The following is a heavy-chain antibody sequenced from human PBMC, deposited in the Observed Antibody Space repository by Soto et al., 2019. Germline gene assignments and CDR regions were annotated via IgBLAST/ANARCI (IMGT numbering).Heavy chain of an antibody. D-gene: IGHD3-10*01. CDR2: IYYSGVT. CDR3: ARDLRGRGSGRFDP. J-gene: IGHJ5*02. V-gene: IGHV4-31*02. Sequence: WTWIRQHPGKGQEWIGYIYYSGVTYYNPSLKSRVTISVDTSKNQFSLKLSSMTAADTAVYFCARDLRGRGSGRFDPWGQGTLVTVSS.